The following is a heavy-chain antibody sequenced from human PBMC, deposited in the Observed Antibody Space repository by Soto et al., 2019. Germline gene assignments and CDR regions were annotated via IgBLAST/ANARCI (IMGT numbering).Heavy chain of an antibody. Sequence: QVQLVQSGTEVKKPGSSVKVSCKASGGTFSNSAIIWVRQAPGQGLEWMGGILPIFGTPNYAQKFQGRLTISADEFSSTAYMELNIQRSEDTAVYYCATQAEALDTAMLKGLAHWGQGSLVTVSS. CDR3: ATQAEALDTAMLKGLAH. V-gene: IGHV1-69*01. CDR1: GGTFSNSA. CDR2: ILPIFGTP. D-gene: IGHD5-18*01. J-gene: IGHJ4*02.